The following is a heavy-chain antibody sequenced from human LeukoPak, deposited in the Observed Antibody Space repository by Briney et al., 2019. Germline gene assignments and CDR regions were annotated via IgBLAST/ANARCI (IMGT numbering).Heavy chain of an antibody. CDR1: GYTFTGYY. CDR2: TNPNSGGT. CDR3: ASPAAGSPYYYYGMDV. Sequence: ASVKVSCKASGYTFTGYYMHWVRQAPGQGLEWMGWTNPNSGGTNYAQKFQGRVTMTRDTSISTAYMELSRLRSDDTAVYYCASPAAGSPYYYYGMDVWGQGTTVTVSS. V-gene: IGHV1-2*02. D-gene: IGHD6-13*01. J-gene: IGHJ6*02.